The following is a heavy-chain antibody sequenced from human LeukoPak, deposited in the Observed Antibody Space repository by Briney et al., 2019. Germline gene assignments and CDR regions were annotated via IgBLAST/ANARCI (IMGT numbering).Heavy chain of an antibody. CDR3: AKFMQQQLEMDRFDP. CDR2: ISGSGGST. Sequence: GGSLRLSCAASGLTFSSYAMSWVRQAPGKGLEWVSAISGSGGSTYYADSVKGRFTISRDNSKNTLYLQMNSLRAEDTAVYYCAKFMQQQLEMDRFDPWGQGTLVTVSS. CDR1: GLTFSSYA. V-gene: IGHV3-23*01. D-gene: IGHD6-13*01. J-gene: IGHJ5*02.